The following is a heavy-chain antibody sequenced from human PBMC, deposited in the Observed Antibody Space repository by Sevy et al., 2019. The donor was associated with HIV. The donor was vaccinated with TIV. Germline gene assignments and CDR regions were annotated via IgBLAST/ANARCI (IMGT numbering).Heavy chain of an antibody. CDR3: ARGKSGYGYALNY. D-gene: IGHD5-18*01. CDR2: IHSDDTT. J-gene: IGHJ4*02. Sequence: GGSLRLSCAASGCTVNSNYMTWVRQAPGKGLEGVSVIHSDDTTYHADSVKDRFTISRDNFKNTLYLHMSSLRAEDTAVYYCARGKSGYGYALNYWGQGTLVTVSS. CDR1: GCTVNSNY. V-gene: IGHV3-66*01.